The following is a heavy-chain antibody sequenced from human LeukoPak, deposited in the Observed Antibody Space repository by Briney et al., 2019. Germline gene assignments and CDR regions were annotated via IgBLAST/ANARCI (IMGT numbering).Heavy chain of an antibody. V-gene: IGHV3-23*01. J-gene: IGHJ4*02. Sequence: GGSLRLSCAASGFNFTTYAMVWIRQAPGMGLEWVSALSGSGGGAFYADSVRGRFTISRDNSKNMVYLQMNSLRVDDTAVYYCAKGPQYYDILTDYYYFDFWGRGALVTVSS. CDR1: GFNFTTYA. CDR2: LSGSGGGA. CDR3: AKGPQYYDILTDYYYFDF. D-gene: IGHD3-9*01.